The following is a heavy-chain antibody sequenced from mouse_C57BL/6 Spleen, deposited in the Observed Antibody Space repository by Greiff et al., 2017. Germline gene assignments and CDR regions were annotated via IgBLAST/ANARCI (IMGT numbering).Heavy chain of an antibody. CDR1: GYTFTSYW. CDR2: IHPNSGST. Sequence: QVQLQQPGAELVKPGASVKLSCKASGYTFTSYWMHWVKQRPGQGLEWIGMIHPNSGSTNYNEKFKSKATLTVDKSSSTAYMQLSSLTSEDSAVYYCASPPQFITTVVAPFDVWGTGTTVTVSS. CDR3: ASPPQFITTVVAPFDV. V-gene: IGHV1-64*01. J-gene: IGHJ1*03. D-gene: IGHD1-1*01.